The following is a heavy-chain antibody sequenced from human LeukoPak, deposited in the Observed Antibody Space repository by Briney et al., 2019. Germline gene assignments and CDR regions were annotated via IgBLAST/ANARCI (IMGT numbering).Heavy chain of an antibody. CDR3: ARDPRGEYFRAFDI. Sequence: SETLSLTCAVYGGSFSGYYWSWIRQPPGKGLEWIGEINHSGSTNYNPSLKSRVTISVDTSKNQFSLKLSSVTAADTAVYYCARDPRGEYFRAFDIWGQGTMVTVSS. CDR1: GGSFSGYY. J-gene: IGHJ3*02. CDR2: INHSGST. D-gene: IGHD2/OR15-2a*01. V-gene: IGHV4-34*01.